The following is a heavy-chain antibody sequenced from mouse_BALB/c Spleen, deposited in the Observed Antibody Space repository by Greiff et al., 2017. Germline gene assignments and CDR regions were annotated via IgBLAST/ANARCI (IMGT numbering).Heavy chain of an antibody. V-gene: IGHV5-4*02. CDR3: ARDVSLAWFAY. CDR1: GFTFSDYY. J-gene: IGHJ3*01. Sequence: EVMLVESGGGLVKPGGSLKLSCAASGFTFSDYYMYWVRQTPEKRLEWVATISDGGSYTYYPDSVKGRFTISRDNAKNNLYLQMSSLKSEDTAMYYCARDVSLAWFAYWGQGTLVTVSA. CDR2: ISDGGSYT.